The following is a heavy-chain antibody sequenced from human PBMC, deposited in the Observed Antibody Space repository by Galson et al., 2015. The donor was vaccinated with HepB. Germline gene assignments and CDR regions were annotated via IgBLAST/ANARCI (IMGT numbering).Heavy chain of an antibody. CDR1: GFSLSTSEMC. CDR2: IDWDDDK. CDR3: ARMRYSSGWYYALDI. Sequence: PALVKPTQTLTLTCTFSGFSLSTSEMCVSWIRQPPGKALEWLARIDWDDDKYYRTTLRTWLTISKDTTKNQVVLKMTNVDPVDTATYYCARMRYSSGWYYALDIWGQGTMVTVSS. D-gene: IGHD6-19*01. J-gene: IGHJ3*02. V-gene: IGHV2-70*11.